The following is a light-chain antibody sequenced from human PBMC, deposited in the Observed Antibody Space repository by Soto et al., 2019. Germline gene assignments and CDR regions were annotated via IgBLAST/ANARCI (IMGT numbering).Light chain of an antibody. CDR1: QSVLYSSNNKNY. CDR3: QQYYSNPPT. J-gene: IGKJ1*01. CDR2: WAS. V-gene: IGKV4-1*01. Sequence: NTQSSTCRSASLGERASSHCKSSQSVLYSSNNKNYLAWYQQKPGQPPKLLIYWASTRESGVPDRFSGSGSGTDFTLTISSLQAEDVAVYYCQQYYSNPPTFGQGTKVDI.